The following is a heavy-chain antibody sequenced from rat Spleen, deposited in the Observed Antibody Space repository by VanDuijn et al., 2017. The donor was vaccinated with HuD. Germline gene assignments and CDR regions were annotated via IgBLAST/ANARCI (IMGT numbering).Heavy chain of an antibody. CDR1: GFTFNNYW. CDR3: ARHGTVGRIYLPFDY. J-gene: IGHJ2*01. D-gene: IGHD2-1*01. Sequence: EVQLVESGGDLVQPGGSLKLSCVASGFTFNNYWMTWIRQAPGKGLEWVASITNAAGKVHYPDSVKGRFTISRNNAKSTLYLQMDSLRSEDTATYYCARHGTVGRIYLPFDYWGQGVMVTVSS. CDR2: ITNAAGKV. V-gene: IGHV5-31*01.